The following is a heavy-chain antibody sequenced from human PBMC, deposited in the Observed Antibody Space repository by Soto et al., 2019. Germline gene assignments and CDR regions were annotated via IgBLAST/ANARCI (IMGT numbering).Heavy chain of an antibody. CDR2: ISGYNGNI. Sequence: ASAKVCSKASGYTFNTYAMHWVRQDHGQGLEWMAWISGYNGNIKYAQKFQGRVTVATDTTTTGAYMELRSLRSDDTAVYYCARDVSGGTYPWFFDLWGRGTLVTVSS. D-gene: IGHD1-26*01. CDR3: ARDVSGGTYPWFFDL. CDR1: GYTFNTYA. J-gene: IGHJ2*01. V-gene: IGHV1-18*01.